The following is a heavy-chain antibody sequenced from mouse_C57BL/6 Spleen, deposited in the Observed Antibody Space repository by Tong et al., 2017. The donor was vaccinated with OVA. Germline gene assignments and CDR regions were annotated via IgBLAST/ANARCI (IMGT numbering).Heavy chain of an antibody. D-gene: IGHD1-1*01. CDR2: IYPGNSDT. CDR1: GYTFTSYW. CDR3: ARPSIYYYGSSYEDWYFDV. V-gene: IGHV1-5*01. Sequence: EVQLQESGTVLARPGASVKMSCKTSGYTFTSYWMHWVKQRPGQGLEWIGAIYPGNSDTSYNQKFKGKAKLTADKSSSTAYMQLSSLTSEDSAVYFCARPSIYYYGSSYEDWYFDVWGTGTTVTVSS. J-gene: IGHJ1*03.